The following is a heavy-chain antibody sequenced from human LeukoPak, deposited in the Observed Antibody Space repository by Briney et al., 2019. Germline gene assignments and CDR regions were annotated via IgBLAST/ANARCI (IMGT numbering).Heavy chain of an antibody. Sequence: PSETLSLTCTVSGGSISSYYWSWIRQPAGKGLEWIGRIYTSGSTNYNPSLKSRVTMSVDTSKNQFSLKLSSVTAADTAVYYCARDEIVVVPAAKPERRYYYHYMDVWGKGTTVTVSS. J-gene: IGHJ6*03. CDR2: IYTSGST. CDR1: GGSISSYY. CDR3: ARDEIVVVPAAKPERRYYYHYMDV. D-gene: IGHD2-2*02. V-gene: IGHV4-4*07.